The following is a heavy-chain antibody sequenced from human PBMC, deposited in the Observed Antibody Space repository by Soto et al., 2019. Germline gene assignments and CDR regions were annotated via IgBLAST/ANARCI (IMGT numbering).Heavy chain of an antibody. CDR2: ISYDGINK. Sequence: PGGSLRLSCAASGFTFSRYWMSWVRQAPGKGLEWVAAISYDGINKYYVDSVKGRFTISRDNSKNTLYVQMNSLRAEDTALYYCARSPQPTRGIHWYFDLWGRGILVTVSS. CDR1: GFTFSRYW. J-gene: IGHJ2*01. CDR3: ARSPQPTRGIHWYFDL. D-gene: IGHD1-26*01. V-gene: IGHV3-30*03.